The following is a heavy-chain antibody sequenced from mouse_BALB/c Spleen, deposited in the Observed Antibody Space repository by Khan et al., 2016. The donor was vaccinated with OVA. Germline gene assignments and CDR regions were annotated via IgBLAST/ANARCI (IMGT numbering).Heavy chain of an antibody. CDR1: GFTFSNYA. D-gene: IGHD2-4*01. CDR2: ISSGGST. V-gene: IGHV5-6-5*01. CDR3: ASDYWFAY. J-gene: IGHJ3*01. Sequence: EVELVESGGGLVQPGGSLKLSCAASGFTFSNYAMSWVRQTPEKRLEWVASISSGGSTYYPDSVKGRFTIPRDNARNILYLQMSSLRSEDTSMYCCASDYWFAYWGQGTLVTVSA.